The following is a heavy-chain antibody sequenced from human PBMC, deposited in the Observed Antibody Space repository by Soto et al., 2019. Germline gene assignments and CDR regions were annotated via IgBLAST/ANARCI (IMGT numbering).Heavy chain of an antibody. CDR1: GFTFSSYS. J-gene: IGHJ4*02. D-gene: IGHD4-17*01. CDR2: ISSSSSYI. V-gene: IGHV3-21*01. Sequence: GGSLRLSCAASGFTFSSYSMNWVRQAPGKGLEWVSSISSSSSYIYYADSVKGRFTISRDNAKNSLYLQMNSLRAEDTAVYYCARPTAYGDYVFGQYYFDYWGQGTLVTVSS. CDR3: ARPTAYGDYVFGQYYFDY.